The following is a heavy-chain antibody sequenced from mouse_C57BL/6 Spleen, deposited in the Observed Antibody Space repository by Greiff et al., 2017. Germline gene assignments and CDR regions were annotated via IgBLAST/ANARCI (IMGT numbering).Heavy chain of an antibody. CDR1: GFNIKNTY. D-gene: IGHD1-1*01. CDR3: ARRITTVVATDYAMDY. Sequence: VQLQQSVAELVRPGASVKLSCTASGFNIKNTYLHWVKQRPEQGLEWIGRIDPANGNTKYAPKFQGKATITADPSSNTAYLQLSSLTSEDTAIYYWARRITTVVATDYAMDYWGQGTSVTVSS. J-gene: IGHJ4*01. CDR2: IDPANGNT. V-gene: IGHV14-3*01.